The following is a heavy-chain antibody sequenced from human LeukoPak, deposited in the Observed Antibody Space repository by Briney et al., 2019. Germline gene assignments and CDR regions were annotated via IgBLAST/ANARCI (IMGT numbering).Heavy chain of an antibody. Sequence: KSGGSLRLSCAASGFTFSSYSMNWVRQAPGKGLEWVSSISSSSSYIYYADSVKGRFTISRDNSKNTLYLQMNSLRAEDTAVYYCARIKTTVTTDGFDIWGQGTLVTVSS. D-gene: IGHD4-17*01. CDR2: ISSSSSYI. V-gene: IGHV3-21*01. CDR3: ARIKTTVTTDGFDI. CDR1: GFTFSSYS. J-gene: IGHJ3*02.